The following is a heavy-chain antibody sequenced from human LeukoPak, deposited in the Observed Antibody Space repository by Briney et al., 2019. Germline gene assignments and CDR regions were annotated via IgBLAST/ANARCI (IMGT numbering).Heavy chain of an antibody. Sequence: GGSLRLSCAASGFTFSSYGMPWVRQAPGKGLEWVAVISYDGSNKYYADSVKGRFTISRDNSKNTLYLQMNSLRAEDTAVYYCAKATGSTPYYDILTGYYPNAEYFQHWGQGTLVTVSS. CDR1: GFTFSSYG. CDR2: ISYDGSNK. V-gene: IGHV3-30*18. CDR3: AKATGSTPYYDILTGYYPNAEYFQH. J-gene: IGHJ1*01. D-gene: IGHD3-9*01.